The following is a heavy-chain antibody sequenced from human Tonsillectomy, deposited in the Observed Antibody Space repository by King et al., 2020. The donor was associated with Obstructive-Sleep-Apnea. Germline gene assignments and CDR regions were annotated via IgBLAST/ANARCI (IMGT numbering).Heavy chain of an antibody. Sequence: EVQLVESGGGLVQPGGSLRLSCVASGFTFSSHWMSWVRQAPGKGLEFVANINQDGSEKNYVDSVRGRCTISRDNAEKSLYLQMNSLRADDTAVYYCARGAFWGQGTLVAVSS. CDR1: GFTFSSHW. CDR3: ARGAF. J-gene: IGHJ4*02. V-gene: IGHV3-7*01. CDR2: INQDGSEK.